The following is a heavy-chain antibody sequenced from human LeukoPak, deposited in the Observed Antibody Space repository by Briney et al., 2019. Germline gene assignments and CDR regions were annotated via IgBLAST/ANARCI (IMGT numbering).Heavy chain of an antibody. V-gene: IGHV4-39*07. D-gene: IGHD3-22*01. CDR3: ARSIYYDRSARGTFDI. J-gene: IGHJ3*02. CDR2: IYYSGST. CDR1: GGSISSSSYY. Sequence: SETLSLTCTVSGGSISSSSYYWGWIRQPPGKGLEWIGSIYYSGSTYYNPSLKSRVTISVDTSKKQFSLKLSSVTAADTAVYYCARSIYYDRSARGTFDIWGPGTMVTVS.